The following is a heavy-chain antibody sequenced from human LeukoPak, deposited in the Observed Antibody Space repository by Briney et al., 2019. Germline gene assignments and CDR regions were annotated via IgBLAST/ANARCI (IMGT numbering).Heavy chain of an antibody. J-gene: IGHJ4*02. V-gene: IGHV4-31*03. D-gene: IGHD3-22*01. Sequence: SQTLSLTCTVSGGSIGSGGYYWSWIRQHPGKGLEWIGYIYYSGSTYYNPSLKSRVTISVDTSKNQFSLKLSSVTAADTAVYYCASAGDSSGFDYWGQGTLVTVSS. CDR1: GGSIGSGGYY. CDR2: IYYSGST. CDR3: ASAGDSSGFDY.